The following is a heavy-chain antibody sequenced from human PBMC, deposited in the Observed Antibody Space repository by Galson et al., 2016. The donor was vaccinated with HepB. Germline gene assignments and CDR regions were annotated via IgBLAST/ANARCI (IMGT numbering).Heavy chain of an antibody. V-gene: IGHV1-58*01. Sequence: SVKVSCKASGFNFTNYAVQWVRQARGQRLEWVGWIVVGSGNTYYAQKFQERVTITRDMSTTTSYMEVTNLKFEDTAVYYCAALDLVATFNPDWGQGTLIAVSS. CDR1: GFNFTNYA. CDR3: AALDLVATFNPD. CDR2: IVVGSGNT. J-gene: IGHJ4*02. D-gene: IGHD5-12*01.